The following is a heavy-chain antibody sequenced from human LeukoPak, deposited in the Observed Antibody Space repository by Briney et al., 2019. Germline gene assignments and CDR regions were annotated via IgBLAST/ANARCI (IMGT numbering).Heavy chain of an antibody. J-gene: IGHJ4*02. D-gene: IGHD6-13*01. Sequence: GGSLRLSCAASGFTFSGYGMHWVRQPPGKGLEWVAFIRYDGNTKFYADSVKGRFTVSRDNSKNTLYLQMNSLRAEDTAVYYCVRGAYSSSWLNFDYWGQGTLVTVSS. CDR1: GFTFSGYG. V-gene: IGHV3-30*02. CDR3: VRGAYSSSWLNFDY. CDR2: IRYDGNTK.